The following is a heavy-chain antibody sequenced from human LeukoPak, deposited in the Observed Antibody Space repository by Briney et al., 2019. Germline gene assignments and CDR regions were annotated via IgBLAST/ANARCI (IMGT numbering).Heavy chain of an antibody. D-gene: IGHD6-13*01. CDR2: IYPGDSDT. CDR1: GYSFTSYW. J-gene: IGHJ5*02. Sequence: GESLKISCKGSGYSFTSYWIGWVRQMPGKRLEWMGIIYPGDSDTRYSPSLQGQVTISADKSISTAYLQWSSLKTSDTAMYYCARQSSISSSWYNWFDPWGQGTLVTVSS. V-gene: IGHV5-51*01. CDR3: ARQSSISSSWYNWFDP.